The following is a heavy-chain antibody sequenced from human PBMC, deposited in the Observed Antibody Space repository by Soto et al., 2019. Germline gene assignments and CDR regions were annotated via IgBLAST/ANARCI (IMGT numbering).Heavy chain of an antibody. CDR2: IYNSGTT. Sequence: QVQLQESGPGLVKPSETLSLTCTVSGGSITRGGYYWSWIRQHPGKGLEWIGYIYNSGTTYYNPSPXCXXTISVATSKNQFSLKLTSVTAADTAVYYCARDPAPWGQGTLVTVSS. V-gene: IGHV4-31*01. CDR1: GGSITRGGYY. CDR3: ARDPAP. J-gene: IGHJ5*02.